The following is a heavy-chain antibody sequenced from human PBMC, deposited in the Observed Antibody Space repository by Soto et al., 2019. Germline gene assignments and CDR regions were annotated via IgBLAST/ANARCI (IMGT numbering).Heavy chain of an antibody. CDR2: MNPNSGNT. CDR1: GYTFTSYD. J-gene: IGHJ4*02. Sequence: ASVKVSCKSSGYTFTSYDFNWVRQAPGQGPEWMGWMNPNSGNTGYAQKFQGRVTMTRDTSISTAYMELSSLRSEDTAVYYCARSRGLRFLEWPYWGQGTLVTVSS. V-gene: IGHV1-8*01. D-gene: IGHD3-3*01. CDR3: ARSRGLRFLEWPY.